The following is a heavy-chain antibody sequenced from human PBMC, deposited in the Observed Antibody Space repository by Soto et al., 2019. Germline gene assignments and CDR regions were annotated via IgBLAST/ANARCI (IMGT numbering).Heavy chain of an antibody. CDR1: GGSFSGYY. D-gene: IGHD4-17*01. CDR2: INHSGST. CDR3: ARDYGDYVSWFDP. V-gene: IGHV4-34*01. J-gene: IGHJ5*02. Sequence: SETQSLTCAVYGGSFSGYYWSWIRQPPGKGLEWIGEINHSGSTNYNPSLKSRVTISVDTSKNQFSLKLSSVTAADTAVYYCARDYGDYVSWFDPWGQGTLVTVS.